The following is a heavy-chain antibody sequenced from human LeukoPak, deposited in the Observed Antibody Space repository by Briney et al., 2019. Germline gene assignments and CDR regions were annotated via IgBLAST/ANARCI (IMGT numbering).Heavy chain of an antibody. V-gene: IGHV3-9*01. CDR2: ISWNSGSI. J-gene: IGHJ3*02. CDR1: GFTFDDYA. CDR3: AKEANSGSLGAFDI. D-gene: IGHD1-26*01. Sequence: PGRSLRLSCAASGFTFDDYAMHWVRQAPGKGLEWVSGISWNSGSIGYADSVKGRFTISRDNAKNSLYLQMNSLRAEDTALYYCAKEANSGSLGAFDIWGQGTMVTVSS.